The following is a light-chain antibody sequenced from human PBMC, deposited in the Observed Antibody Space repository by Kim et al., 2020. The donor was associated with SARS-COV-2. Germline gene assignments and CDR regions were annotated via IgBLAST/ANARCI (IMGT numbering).Light chain of an antibody. CDR2: RNN. V-gene: IGLV1-47*01. Sequence: ELTQPPSASGTPGQRVTISCSGSSSNIGSNYVYWYQQLPGTAPKLLIYRNNQRPSGVPDRFSGSKSGTSASLAISGLRSEDEADYYCAAWDDSLSGWVFGGGTQLTVL. CDR1: SSNIGSNY. J-gene: IGLJ3*02. CDR3: AAWDDSLSGWV.